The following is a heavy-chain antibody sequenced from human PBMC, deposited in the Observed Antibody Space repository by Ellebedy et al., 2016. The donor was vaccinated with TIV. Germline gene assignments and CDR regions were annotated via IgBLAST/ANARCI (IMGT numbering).Heavy chain of an antibody. CDR2: IKWNGGST. D-gene: IGHD3-16*01. CDR3: TTDGRMGRYGMDV. J-gene: IGHJ6*02. CDR1: GFTFDDYG. V-gene: IGHV3-20*04. Sequence: PGGSLRLSCAASGFTFDDYGMSWVRQAPGKGLEWVSGIKWNGGSTGYADSVKGRFTISRDNAKNSLYLQMNSLKTEDTAVYYCTTDGRMGRYGMDVWGQGTTVTVSS.